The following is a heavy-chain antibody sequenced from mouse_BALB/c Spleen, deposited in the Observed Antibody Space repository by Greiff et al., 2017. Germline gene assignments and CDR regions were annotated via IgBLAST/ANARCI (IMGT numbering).Heavy chain of an antibody. CDR3: ARVGIYYDYDYAMDY. V-gene: IGHV5-17*02. Sequence: EVKLVESGGGLVQPGGSRKLSCAASGFTFSSFGMHWVRQAPEKGLEWVAYISSGSSTTYYADTVKGRYTISKDNTKNTLFLQMTSLRSEDTAMYYCARVGIYYDYDYAMDYWGQGTSVTVSS. D-gene: IGHD2-4*01. J-gene: IGHJ4*01. CDR2: ISSGSSTT. CDR1: GFTFSSFG.